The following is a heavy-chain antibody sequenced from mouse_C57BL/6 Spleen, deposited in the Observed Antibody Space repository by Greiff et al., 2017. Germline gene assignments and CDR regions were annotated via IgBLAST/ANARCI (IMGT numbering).Heavy chain of an antibody. V-gene: IGHV1-55*01. J-gene: IGHJ2*01. CDR3: ARSSPIYYDYDGDY. CDR1: GYTFTSYW. D-gene: IGHD2-4*01. CDR2: IYPGSGST. Sequence: QVQLQQPGAELVKPGASVKMSCKASGYTFTSYWITWVKQRPGQGLEWIGDIYPGSGSTNYNEKFKSKATLPVDTSSSTAYIQLSSLTSEDSAVYYCARSSPIYYDYDGDYWGQGTTLTVSS.